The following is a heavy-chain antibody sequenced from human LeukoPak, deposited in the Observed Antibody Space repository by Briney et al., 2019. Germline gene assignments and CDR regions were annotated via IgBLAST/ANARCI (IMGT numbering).Heavy chain of an antibody. D-gene: IGHD3-16*01. CDR2: INPSGGST. CDR3: ARLPRTVTGLDY. V-gene: IGHV1-46*01. Sequence: ASVKVSCKASGYTFTSYGISWVRQAPGQGLEWMGIINPSGGSTSYAQKFQGRVTMTRDTSTSTVYMELSNLRSEDTAVYYCARLPRTVTGLDYWGQGTLVTVSS. CDR1: GYTFTSYG. J-gene: IGHJ4*02.